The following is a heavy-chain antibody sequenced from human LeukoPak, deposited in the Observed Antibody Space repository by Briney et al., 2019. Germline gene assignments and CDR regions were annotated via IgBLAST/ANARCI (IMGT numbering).Heavy chain of an antibody. CDR3: ARAPGVDTAEAFDY. Sequence: PSETLSLTCAVSGGSISSGGYSWSWIRQPPGKGLEWIGYIYHSGSTYYNPSLKSRVTISVDRSKNQFSLKLSSVTAADTAVYYCARAPGVDTAEAFDYWGQGNLVTVSS. J-gene: IGHJ4*02. V-gene: IGHV4-30-2*01. CDR2: IYHSGST. D-gene: IGHD5-18*01. CDR1: GGSISSGGYS.